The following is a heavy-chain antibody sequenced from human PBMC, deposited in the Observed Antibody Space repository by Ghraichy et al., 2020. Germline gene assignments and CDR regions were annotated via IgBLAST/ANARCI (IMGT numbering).Heavy chain of an antibody. CDR3: ARVYYFDTTAYYYVRFFDY. J-gene: IGHJ4*02. D-gene: IGHD3-22*01. Sequence: GGSLRLSWSASGFTFADYTVTWVRQAPGKGLEWVGFIRSRPLGGTTEYAASVEGRFTISRDDSKSIAYLQVNSLKTEDTAVYYCARVYYFDTTAYYYVRFFDYCGQGTLVTVSS. V-gene: IGHV3-49*04. CDR2: IRSRPLGGTT. CDR1: GFTFADYT.